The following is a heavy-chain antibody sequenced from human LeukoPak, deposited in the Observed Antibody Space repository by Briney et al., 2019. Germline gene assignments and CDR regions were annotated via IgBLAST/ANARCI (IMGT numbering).Heavy chain of an antibody. D-gene: IGHD5-18*01. CDR3: ARGGVRGYSYGYFDY. J-gene: IGHJ4*02. CDR1: GYTFTSYY. CDR2: INPNSGGT. V-gene: IGHV1-2*04. Sequence: GASVKVSCKASGYTFTSYYMHWVRQAPGQGLEWMGWINPNSGGTNYAQKFQGWVTMTRDTSISTAYMELSRLRSDDTAVYYCARGGVRGYSYGYFDYWGQGTLVTVSS.